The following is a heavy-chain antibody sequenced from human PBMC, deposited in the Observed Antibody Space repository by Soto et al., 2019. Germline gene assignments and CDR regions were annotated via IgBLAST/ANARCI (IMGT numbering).Heavy chain of an antibody. D-gene: IGHD4-17*01. CDR3: ARATVTLPGFDY. J-gene: IGHJ4*02. CDR1: GYTFTSCA. CDR2: INAGNGNT. V-gene: IGHV1-3*01. Sequence: GASVKVSCKASGYTFTSCAMHWVRQAPGQRLEWMGWINAGNGNTKYSQKFQGRVTITRDTSASTAYMELSSLRSEDTAVYYCARATVTLPGFDYWGQGTLVTVSS.